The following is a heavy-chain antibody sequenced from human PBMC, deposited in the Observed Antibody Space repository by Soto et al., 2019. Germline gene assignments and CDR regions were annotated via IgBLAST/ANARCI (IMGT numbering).Heavy chain of an antibody. V-gene: IGHV3-33*01. CDR1: GFTFSSYG. Sequence: PGGSLRLSCAASGFTFSSYGMHWVRQAPGKGLEWVAVIWYDGSNKYYADSVKGRFTISRDNSKNTLYLQMNSLRAEDTAVYYCARDRTEYYYGMDVWGQGTTVTVSS. CDR2: IWYDGSNK. CDR3: ARDRTEYYYGMDV. J-gene: IGHJ6*02.